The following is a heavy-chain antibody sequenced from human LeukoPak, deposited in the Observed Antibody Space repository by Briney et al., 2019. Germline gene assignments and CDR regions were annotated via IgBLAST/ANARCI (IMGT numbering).Heavy chain of an antibody. J-gene: IGHJ2*01. D-gene: IGHD6-19*01. Sequence: ASVKVSCKVSGYTLTELSMHWVRQAPGKGLEWMGGFDPEDGETIYAQKFQGRVTMTRDTPISTASMELSGLKPDDTAVYYCARDSCGGGGCHYWYFDLWGRGTLVTVSS. CDR2: FDPEDGET. V-gene: IGHV1-24*01. CDR3: ARDSCGGGGCHYWYFDL. CDR1: GYTLTELS.